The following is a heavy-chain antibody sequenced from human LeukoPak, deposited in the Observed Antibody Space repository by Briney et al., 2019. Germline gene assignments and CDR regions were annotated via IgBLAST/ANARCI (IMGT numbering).Heavy chain of an antibody. CDR2: IYPGDSDT. CDR3: ARLRYGSGSPTGFDP. Sequence: GESLKISCKGSGYYFTNYWIGWVRQMPGKGLEWMGIIYPGDSDTRYSPSFQGQVTISADKSISTAYLQWSSLKASDTAMYYCARLRYGSGSPTGFDPWGQGTLVTVSS. D-gene: IGHD3-10*01. V-gene: IGHV5-51*01. CDR1: GYYFTNYW. J-gene: IGHJ5*02.